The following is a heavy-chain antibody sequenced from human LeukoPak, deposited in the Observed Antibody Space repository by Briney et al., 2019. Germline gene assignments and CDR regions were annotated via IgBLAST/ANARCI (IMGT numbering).Heavy chain of an antibody. CDR2: IIPIFGTA. J-gene: IGHJ4*02. Sequence: SVKVSCKASGGTFSSYAISWVRQAPGQGLEWMGGIIPIFGTANYARKFQGRVTITADESTSTAYMELSSLRSEDTAVYYCAAAHYYGDYRDYWGQGTLVTVSS. CDR3: AAAHYYGDYRDY. V-gene: IGHV1-69*13. CDR1: GGTFSSYA. D-gene: IGHD3-22*01.